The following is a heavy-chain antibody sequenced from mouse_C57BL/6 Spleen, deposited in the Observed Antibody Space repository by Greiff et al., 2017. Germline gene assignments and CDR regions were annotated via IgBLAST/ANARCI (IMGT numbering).Heavy chain of an antibody. CDR3: ARKNGSSPPYWYFDV. D-gene: IGHD1-1*01. CDR2: LWSGGST. V-gene: IGHV2-2*01. J-gene: IGHJ1*03. Sequence: VQVEESGPGLVQPSQSLSITCTVSGFSLTSYGVHWVRQSPGKGLEWLGVLWSGGSTDYNAAFISRLSISKDNSENQVFFKMNSLQADDTAIYSCARKNGSSPPYWYFDVWGTGTTVTVSS. CDR1: GFSLTSYG.